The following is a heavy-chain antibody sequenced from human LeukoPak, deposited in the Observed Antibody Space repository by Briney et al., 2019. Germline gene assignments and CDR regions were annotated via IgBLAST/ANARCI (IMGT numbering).Heavy chain of an antibody. D-gene: IGHD5-12*01. CDR3: AREVPGGIVATISLYYFDY. J-gene: IGHJ4*02. Sequence: SETLSLTCTVSGGSISSSSYYWGWIRQPPGKGLEWIGSIYYRGSTYYNPSLKSRVTISVDTSKNQVSLKLSSVTAADTAVYYCAREVPGGIVATISLYYFDYWGQGTLVTVSS. V-gene: IGHV4-39*07. CDR1: GGSISSSSYY. CDR2: IYYRGST.